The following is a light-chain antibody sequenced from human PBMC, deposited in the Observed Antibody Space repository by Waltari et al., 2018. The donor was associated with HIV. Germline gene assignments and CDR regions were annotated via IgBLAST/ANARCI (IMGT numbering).Light chain of an antibody. J-gene: IGLJ2*01. Sequence: SYELTQPPSVSVSPGQTASITCSGDKLGDKYACWYQQKPGQSPVLVIYQDSKRPAGIPERFSCSNSGNTATLTISGTQAMDEAYYYCQAWDSSTAGVVFGGGTKLTVL. CDR3: QAWDSSTAGVV. CDR1: KLGDKY. V-gene: IGLV3-1*01. CDR2: QDS.